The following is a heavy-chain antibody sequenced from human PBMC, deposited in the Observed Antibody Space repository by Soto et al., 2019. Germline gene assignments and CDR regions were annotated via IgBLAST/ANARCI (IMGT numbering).Heavy chain of an antibody. V-gene: IGHV3-13*05. CDR2: IGTAGDP. CDR1: GFTFSSYD. CDR3: ARGGKQLGRDHYYYYGMDV. D-gene: IGHD6-6*01. J-gene: IGHJ6*02. Sequence: GGSLRLSCAASGFTFSSYDMHWVRQATGKGLEWVSAIGTAGDPYYPGSVKGRFTISRENAKNSLYLQMNSLRAGDTAVYYYARGGKQLGRDHYYYYGMDVWGQGTTVTVSS.